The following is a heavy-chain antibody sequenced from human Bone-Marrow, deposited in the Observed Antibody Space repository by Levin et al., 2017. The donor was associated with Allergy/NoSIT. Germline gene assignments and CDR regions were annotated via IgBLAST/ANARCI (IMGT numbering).Heavy chain of an antibody. CDR1: GFTFAASD. J-gene: IGHJ4*02. V-gene: IGHV3-33*01. CDR2: ISSDGSRE. D-gene: IGHD3-10*01. Sequence: PGGSLRLSCAASGFTFAASDMHWVRQAPGKGLEWVALISSDGSREYYVDSVKGRFPISRDDSKTTLYLQMNSLRAEDPAVYSCRIGSLLSVGSGSYPYVGYYFDYWGQGTLVTVSS. CDR3: RIGSLLSVGSGSYPYVGYYFDY.